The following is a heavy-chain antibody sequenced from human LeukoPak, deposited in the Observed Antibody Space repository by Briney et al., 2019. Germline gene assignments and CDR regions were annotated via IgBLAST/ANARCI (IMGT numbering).Heavy chain of an antibody. D-gene: IGHD3-10*01. Sequence: SETLSLACTVSGGSISSYYWSWIRQPPGKGLEWIGYIYYSGSTNYNPSLKSRVTISVDTSKNQFSLKLSSVTAADTAVYYCARVSLVRGAPDYYFDYWGQGTLITVSS. CDR2: IYYSGST. J-gene: IGHJ4*02. CDR3: ARVSLVRGAPDYYFDY. CDR1: GGSISSYY. V-gene: IGHV4-59*12.